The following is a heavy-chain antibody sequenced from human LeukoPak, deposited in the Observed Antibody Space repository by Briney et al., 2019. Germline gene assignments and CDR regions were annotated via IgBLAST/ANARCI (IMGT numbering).Heavy chain of an antibody. CDR1: GGSISSSSYY. D-gene: IGHD4/OR15-4a*01. V-gene: IGHV4-39*01. CDR3: ARHDYGYPFDY. CDR2: IYYSGST. J-gene: IGHJ4*02. Sequence: SETLSLTCTVSGGSISSSSYYWGWIRQPPGKGLEWIGSIYYSGSTYYNPSLKSRVTISVDTSKNQFSLKLSSVTAADTAVYYCARHDYGYPFDYWGQGTLVTVSS.